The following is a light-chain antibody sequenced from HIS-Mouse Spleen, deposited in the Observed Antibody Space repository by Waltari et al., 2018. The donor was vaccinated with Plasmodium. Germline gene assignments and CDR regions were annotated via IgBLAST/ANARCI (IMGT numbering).Light chain of an antibody. J-gene: IGLJ3*02. CDR3: YSTDSSGNHRV. CDR2: EDS. Sequence: SYELTQPPSVSVSPGQTARHTCSGDALPKKYAYWYQQKSGHAPVLVIYEDSKRPSGIPERFSGSSSGTMATLTISGAQVEDEADYYCYSTDSSGNHRVFGGGTKLTVL. V-gene: IGLV3-10*01. CDR1: ALPKKY.